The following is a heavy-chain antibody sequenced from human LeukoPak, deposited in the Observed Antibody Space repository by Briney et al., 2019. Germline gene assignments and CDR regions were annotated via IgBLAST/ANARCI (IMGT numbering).Heavy chain of an antibody. CDR2: LSYYEST. CDR1: GGSISSGDYY. CDR3: ARHAQSDSSYDY. J-gene: IGHJ4*01. D-gene: IGHD5-18*01. Sequence: SQTLSLTCTVSGGSISSGDYYWSWIRQPPGKGLEWIGSLSYYESTYFNPSLKSRVTISVDRSKNHFSLNLTSVTAADTAVYYCARHAQSDSSYDYWGHGTLVTVSS. V-gene: IGHV4-30-2*03.